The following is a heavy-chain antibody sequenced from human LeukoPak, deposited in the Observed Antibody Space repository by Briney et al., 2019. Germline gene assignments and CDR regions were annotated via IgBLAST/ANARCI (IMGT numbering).Heavy chain of an antibody. Sequence: AGGSLRLSCAASGFTFSSYWMSWVRQAPGKGLEWVANIKQDGSEKYYVDSAKGRFTISRDNAKNSLYLQMNSLRAEDTAVYYCARGPGIAAAGTSWYFDLWGRGTLVTVSS. CDR2: IKQDGSEK. CDR1: GFTFSSYW. D-gene: IGHD6-13*01. J-gene: IGHJ2*01. CDR3: ARGPGIAAAGTSWYFDL. V-gene: IGHV3-7*01.